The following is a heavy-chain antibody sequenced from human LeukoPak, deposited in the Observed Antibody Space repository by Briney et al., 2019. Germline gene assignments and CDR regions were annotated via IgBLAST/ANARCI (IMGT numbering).Heavy chain of an antibody. CDR3: ARLDVDTAMVTGY. D-gene: IGHD5-18*01. Sequence: SETLSLTCAVSGYSISSGYYWGWIRQPPGKGLEWIGSIYHSGSTYYNPSLKSRVTISVDTSKNQFSLKLSSVTAADTAVYYCARLDVDTAMVTGYWGQGTLVTVSS. CDR2: IYHSGST. CDR1: GYSISSGYY. V-gene: IGHV4-38-2*01. J-gene: IGHJ4*02.